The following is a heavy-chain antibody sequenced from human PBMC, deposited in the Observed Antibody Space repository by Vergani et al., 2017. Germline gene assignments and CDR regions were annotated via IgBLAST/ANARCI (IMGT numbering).Heavy chain of an antibody. CDR2: IYYSGST. D-gene: IGHD6-13*01. Sequence: QVQLQESGPGLVKPSQTLSLTCTVSGGSISSGGYYWCWIRQHPGKGLEWIGYIYYSGSTYYNPSLKGRVTISVDTSKNQFSLKLSSVTAADTAVYYCARNSRRGYWYFDLWGRGTLVTVSS. J-gene: IGHJ2*01. V-gene: IGHV4-31*03. CDR1: GGSISSGGYY. CDR3: ARNSRRGYWYFDL.